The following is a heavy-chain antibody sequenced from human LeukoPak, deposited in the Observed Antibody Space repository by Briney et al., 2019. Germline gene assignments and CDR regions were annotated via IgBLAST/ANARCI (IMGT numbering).Heavy chain of an antibody. CDR2: ISSSTSYR. CDR3: SRDVSGKDYDSSGYADH. Sequence: PGGSLRLSCVVSGFTFSSYSMNWVRQTPGKGLEWVSSISSSTSYRYYADSVKGRFTISRDNAKNSLYLQMNSLRAEDTAVYYCSRDVSGKDYDSSGYADHWGQGTLVSVSS. CDR1: GFTFSSYS. J-gene: IGHJ4*02. D-gene: IGHD3-22*01. V-gene: IGHV3-21*01.